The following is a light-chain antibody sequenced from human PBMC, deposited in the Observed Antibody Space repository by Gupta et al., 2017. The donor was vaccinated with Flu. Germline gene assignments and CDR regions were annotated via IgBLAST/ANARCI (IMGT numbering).Light chain of an antibody. CDR3: QSSDSSNQGV. Sequence: SCTRRSGNIASSNVQWYQQRPGSSPPTVRIENNKRSSEGPDRFSGSINNTSNPAAPTISGVKTADEDDYYCQSSDSSNQGVFGGGTKLTVL. CDR2: ENN. V-gene: IGLV6-57*01. CDR1: SGNIASSN. J-gene: IGLJ3*02.